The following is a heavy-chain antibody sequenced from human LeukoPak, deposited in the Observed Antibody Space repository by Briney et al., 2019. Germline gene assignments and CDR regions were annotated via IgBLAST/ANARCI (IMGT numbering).Heavy chain of an antibody. Sequence: NPSQTLSLICAVSGGSISSGGYSWSWIRQPPGKGLEWIGYIYHSGSTYYNPSLKSRVTISVDRSKNQFSLKLSSVTAADTAVYYCARGGGWLQFSDDFDIWGQGTMVTVSS. CDR3: ARGGGWLQFSDDFDI. J-gene: IGHJ3*02. V-gene: IGHV4-30-2*01. CDR2: IYHSGST. D-gene: IGHD5-24*01. CDR1: GGSISSGGYS.